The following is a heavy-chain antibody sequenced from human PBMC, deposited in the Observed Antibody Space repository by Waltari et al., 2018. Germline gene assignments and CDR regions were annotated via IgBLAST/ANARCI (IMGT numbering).Heavy chain of an antibody. CDR1: GFTFSSYG. CDR3: AKVRYGDYGRYFDY. J-gene: IGHJ4*02. Sequence: QVQLVESGGGVVQPGGSLRLSCAASGFTFSSYGMHWVRQAPGKGLEWVAFIRYDGSNKYYADSVKGRFTISRDNSKNTRYLQMNSLRAEDTAVYYCAKVRYGDYGRYFDYWGQGTLVTVSS. D-gene: IGHD4-17*01. CDR2: IRYDGSNK. V-gene: IGHV3-30*02.